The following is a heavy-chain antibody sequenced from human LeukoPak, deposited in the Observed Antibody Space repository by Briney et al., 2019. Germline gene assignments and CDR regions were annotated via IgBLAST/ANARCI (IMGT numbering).Heavy chain of an antibody. CDR1: GFTFSSYA. J-gene: IGHJ4*02. CDR2: ISGSGDST. V-gene: IGHV3-23*01. CDR3: AKEEIVYISGWSPAK. D-gene: IGHD6-19*01. Sequence: HTGGSLRLSCAASGFTFSSYAMSWVRQAPGKGLEWVSSISGSGDSTYYADSVKGRFTISRDNSKNTLYLQMNSLRAEDTAVYYCAKEEIVYISGWSPAKWGQGTLVTVCS.